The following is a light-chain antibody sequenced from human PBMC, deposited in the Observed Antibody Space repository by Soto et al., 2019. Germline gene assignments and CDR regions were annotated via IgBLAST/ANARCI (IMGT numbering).Light chain of an antibody. CDR2: LAS. J-gene: IGKJ1*01. CDR1: QSLLNSNGYNY. Sequence: DIVLTQSPLSLPVTPGEPASISCRSSQSLLNSNGYNYLDWYLQKPGQSPQLLIFLASNRASGDPDRVSCSGSGKDFTLKISRVEAEDVGVYYCMQAQQTRTFGQGTKMEI. CDR3: MQAQQTRT. V-gene: IGKV2-28*01.